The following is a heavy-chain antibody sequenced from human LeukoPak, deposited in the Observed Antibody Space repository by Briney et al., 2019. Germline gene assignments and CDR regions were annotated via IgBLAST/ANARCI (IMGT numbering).Heavy chain of an antibody. V-gene: IGHV4-34*01. D-gene: IGHD6-19*01. Sequence: SETLSLTCTVSGGSISSYYWSWIRQPPGKGLEWIGEINHSGSTNYNPSLKSRVTISVDTSKNQFSLKLSSVTAADTAVYYCARGPIAVAGHFDYWGQGTLVTVSS. J-gene: IGHJ4*02. CDR1: GGSISSYY. CDR2: INHSGST. CDR3: ARGPIAVAGHFDY.